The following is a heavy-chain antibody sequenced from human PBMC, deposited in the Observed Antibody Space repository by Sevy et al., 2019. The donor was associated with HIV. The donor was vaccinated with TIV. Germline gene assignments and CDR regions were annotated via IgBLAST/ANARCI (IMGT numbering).Heavy chain of an antibody. CDR3: GGWGGGLDV. CDR2: INQHGSEK. J-gene: IGHJ6*02. CDR1: TFTFNDYW. V-gene: IGHV3-7*01. Sequence: GGSLRLSCAASTFTFNDYWMNWVRQAPGKGLEWVANINQHGSEKYFVDSVKGRFTISRDNAKNSLYLQMNSLRAEDTAGYYRGGWGGGLDVWGQGTTVTVSS. D-gene: IGHD3-16*01.